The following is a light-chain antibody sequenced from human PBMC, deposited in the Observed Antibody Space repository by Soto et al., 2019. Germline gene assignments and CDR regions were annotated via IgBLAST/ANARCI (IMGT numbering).Light chain of an antibody. CDR1: QGISTA. V-gene: IGKV1D-13*01. J-gene: IGKJ4*01. CDR3: QQFHNYPLS. Sequence: AIQLTQSPSSLSASVGDRVTITCRASQGISTALAWYQQRPGKAPKVLIYDASNLQGGVPSRFSGSGSETDFTLTITSLQPEDFASYYCQQFHNYPLSFGGGTKVDIK. CDR2: DAS.